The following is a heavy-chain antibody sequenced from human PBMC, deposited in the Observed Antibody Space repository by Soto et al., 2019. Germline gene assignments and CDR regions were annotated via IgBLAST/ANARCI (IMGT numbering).Heavy chain of an antibody. D-gene: IGHD3-16*02. Sequence: PSETLSLTCTVSCGSISSYYWSWIRQPPGKGLEWIGYIYYSGSTNYNPSLKSRVTISVDTSKNQFSLKLSSVTAADTAVYYCAREIINSVWGSYRHPNYYFDYWGQGTLVTVSS. CDR1: CGSISSYY. CDR2: IYYSGST. V-gene: IGHV4-59*01. CDR3: AREIINSVWGSYRHPNYYFDY. J-gene: IGHJ4*02.